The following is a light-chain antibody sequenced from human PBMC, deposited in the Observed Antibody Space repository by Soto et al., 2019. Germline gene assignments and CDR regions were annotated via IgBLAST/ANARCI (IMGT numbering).Light chain of an antibody. V-gene: IGLV2-11*01. J-gene: IGLJ1*01. CDR3: CSYAGSYTYV. CDR2: DVI. CDR1: SSDVGGYNS. Sequence: QSALTQPRSVSGSPGQSVTISCTGTSSDVGGYNSVSWYQQHPGKAPKLMIYDVIKRPSGIPDRFSGSKSGNTASLTISGLQAEDESDYYCCSYAGSYTYVFGTGTKVTVL.